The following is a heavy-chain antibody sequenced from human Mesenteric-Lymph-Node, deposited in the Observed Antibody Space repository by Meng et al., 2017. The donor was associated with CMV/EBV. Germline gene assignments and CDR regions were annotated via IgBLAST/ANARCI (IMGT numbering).Heavy chain of an antibody. D-gene: IGHD3-10*01. Sequence: LSLTCAASGFTFSSFAIHWVRQAPGKGLAWVAFIRDDGSHEDYAESVKGRFTISRDNSKNTLYLHMNSLRTEDTAVYYCAKSGRPKTDYYYGMDVWGQGTTVTVSS. J-gene: IGHJ6*02. V-gene: IGHV3-30*02. CDR3: AKSGRPKTDYYYGMDV. CDR1: GFTFSSFA. CDR2: IRDDGSHE.